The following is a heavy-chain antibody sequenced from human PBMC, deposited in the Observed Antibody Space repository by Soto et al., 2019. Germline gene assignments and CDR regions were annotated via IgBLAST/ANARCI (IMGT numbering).Heavy chain of an antibody. D-gene: IGHD2-2*01. Sequence: SQTLSLTCAISGDSVSSNSAAWNWIRQSPSRGLEWLGRTYYRSKWYNDYAVSVKSRITINPDTSKNQFSLQLNSVTPEDTAVYYCARVRWTFLKQVVPASREINYYYMDVWGKGTTVTVSS. J-gene: IGHJ6*03. V-gene: IGHV6-1*01. CDR3: ARVRWTFLKQVVPASREINYYYMDV. CDR2: TYYRSKWYN. CDR1: GDSVSSNSAA.